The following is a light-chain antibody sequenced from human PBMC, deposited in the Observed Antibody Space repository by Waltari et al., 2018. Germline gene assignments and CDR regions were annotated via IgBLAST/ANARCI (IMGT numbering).Light chain of an antibody. CDR1: TSDVGNYDL. CDR3: CSYAGRGTYV. Sequence: QSALTQPASVSGTPGQSITISCTGTTSDVGNYDLVSWYQHHPGKAPKLLIFEVIKRPAGVSVRFSGSKAGSTASLIISGLQPDDEADYYCCSYAGRGTYVFGSGTKVTVL. CDR2: EVI. J-gene: IGLJ1*01. V-gene: IGLV2-23*02.